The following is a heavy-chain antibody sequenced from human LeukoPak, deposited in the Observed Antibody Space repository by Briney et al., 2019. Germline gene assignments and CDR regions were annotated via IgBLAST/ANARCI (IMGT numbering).Heavy chain of an antibody. CDR1: GYTFTGYY. V-gene: IGHV1-2*02. Sequence: GASVKVSCKASGYTFTGYYMHWVRQAPGQGLEWMGWINPNSGGTNYAQKFQGRVTMTEDTSTDTAYMELSSLRSEDTAVYYCATEDYGVPFFDYWGQGTLVTVSS. J-gene: IGHJ4*02. D-gene: IGHD4-17*01. CDR2: INPNSGGT. CDR3: ATEDYGVPFFDY.